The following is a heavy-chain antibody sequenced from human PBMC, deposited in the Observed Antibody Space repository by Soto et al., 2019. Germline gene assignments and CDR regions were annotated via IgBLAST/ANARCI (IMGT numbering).Heavy chain of an antibody. CDR2: IYYSGST. Sequence: QLQLQESGPGLVKPSETLSLTCTVSGGSISSSSYYWGWIRQPPGKGLEWIGSIYYSGSTYYNPSLKSRVTISVDTSKNQFSLKLSSVTAADTAVYYCAGALWFGEFHLYYYYGMDVWGQGTTVTVSS. V-gene: IGHV4-39*01. CDR1: GGSISSSSYY. J-gene: IGHJ6*02. D-gene: IGHD3-10*01. CDR3: AGALWFGEFHLYYYYGMDV.